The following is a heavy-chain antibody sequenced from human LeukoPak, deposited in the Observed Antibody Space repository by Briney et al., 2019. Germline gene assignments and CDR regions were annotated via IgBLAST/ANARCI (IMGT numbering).Heavy chain of an antibody. Sequence: GGSLRLSCTGSGFTFSNTWMSWVRRAPGKGLEWVGRIKSKADGGTTSYAGSVKGRFTISRDNVKNSLFLQMNSLRGDDTAVYYCARDRGPGILPAGTVGMDVWGQGTTVIVFS. CDR1: GFTFSNTW. CDR2: IKSKADGGTT. CDR3: ARDRGPGILPAGTVGMDV. D-gene: IGHD6-13*01. J-gene: IGHJ6*02. V-gene: IGHV3-15*01.